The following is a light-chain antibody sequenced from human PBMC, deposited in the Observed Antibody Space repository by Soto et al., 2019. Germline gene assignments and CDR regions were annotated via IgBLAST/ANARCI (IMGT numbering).Light chain of an antibody. Sequence: DIVLTQSPGTLSLSPGERATLSCRASQSVSSTYLAWYQQKPGQAPRLLIYDASSRATGIPDRFSGSGSGTDFTLTISSLQPEDFATYYCQQSYSTPKWTFGQGTKVDIK. V-gene: IGKV3D-20*02. CDR2: DAS. CDR1: QSVSSTY. CDR3: QQSYSTPKWT. J-gene: IGKJ1*01.